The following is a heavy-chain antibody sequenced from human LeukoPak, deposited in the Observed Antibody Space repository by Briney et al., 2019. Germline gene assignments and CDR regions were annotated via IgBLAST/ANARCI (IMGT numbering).Heavy chain of an antibody. D-gene: IGHD3-10*01. V-gene: IGHV3-9*01. Sequence: GGSLRPSCAASGFTFDDYAMHWVRQAPGKGLEWVSGISWNSGSIAYADSVKGRVTISRDNAKNSLYLQMDSLRAEDTALYYCVRDINYGSGSYSYLDFWGQGTLVAVSS. J-gene: IGHJ4*02. CDR1: GFTFDDYA. CDR3: VRDINYGSGSYSYLDF. CDR2: ISWNSGSI.